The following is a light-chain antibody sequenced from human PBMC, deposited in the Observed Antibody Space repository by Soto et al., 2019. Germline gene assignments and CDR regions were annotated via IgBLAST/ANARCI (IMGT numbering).Light chain of an antibody. CDR2: NVN. CDR1: TSDVGGYDY. J-gene: IGLJ2*01. Sequence: QSVLTQPASVSGSPGQSITISCTGTTSDVGGYDYVSWYQLHPGKAPKLLIFNVNNRPSGVSHRFSGSKSGSTASLTISGLQAEDEADYYCSSYARVGSTLVLFGGGTKLTVL. CDR3: SSYARVGSTLVL. V-gene: IGLV2-14*01.